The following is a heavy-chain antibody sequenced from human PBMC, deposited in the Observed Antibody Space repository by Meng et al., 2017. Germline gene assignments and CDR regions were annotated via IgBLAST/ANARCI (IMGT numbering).Heavy chain of an antibody. D-gene: IGHD3-10*01. CDR2: ISYDGSNK. Sequence: QVQLVESGGGVVQPGRSLRLSCAASGFTFSSYAMHWVRQAPGKGLEWVAVISYDGSNKYYAGSVKGRFTISRDNSKNTLYLQMNSLRAEDTAVYYCAGGLMVNDYWGQGTLVTVSS. CDR3: AGGLMVNDY. V-gene: IGHV3-30*01. CDR1: GFTFSSYA. J-gene: IGHJ4*02.